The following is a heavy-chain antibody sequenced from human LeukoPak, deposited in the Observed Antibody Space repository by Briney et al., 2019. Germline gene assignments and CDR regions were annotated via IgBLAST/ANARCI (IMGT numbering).Heavy chain of an antibody. CDR3: ARDFYGDFSKFDY. CDR1: GFTFSSYG. D-gene: IGHD4-17*01. J-gene: IGHJ4*02. CDR2: IRNDGSDK. V-gene: IGHV3-33*01. Sequence: PGGSLRLSCAASGFTFSSYGMHWVRQAPGKGLEWVAAIRNDGSDKYYADSVKGRFTISRDNSRNTLYLEMNSLRAEDTAVYYCARDFYGDFSKFDYWGQGTLVTVSS.